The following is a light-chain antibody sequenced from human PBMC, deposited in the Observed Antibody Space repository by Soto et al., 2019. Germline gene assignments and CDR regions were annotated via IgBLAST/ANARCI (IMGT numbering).Light chain of an antibody. J-gene: IGKJ1*01. V-gene: IGKV1-5*01. CDR2: DAS. Sequence: DIQMTQSPSTLSASVGDRVTITCRASQTISTWLAWYQQKPGKAPKILIYDASSLESGVPSRFSGSGSGTDFTLTINSLQPDDFATYYCQQFNSYSRTFDQGTKVEIK. CDR3: QQFNSYSRT. CDR1: QTISTW.